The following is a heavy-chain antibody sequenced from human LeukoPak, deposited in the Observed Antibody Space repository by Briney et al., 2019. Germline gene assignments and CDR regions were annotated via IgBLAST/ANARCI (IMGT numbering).Heavy chain of an antibody. J-gene: IGHJ4*02. Sequence: PGGSLRLSCAASGFTFSSYSMNWVRQAPGKGLEWASYIGISDSLIYYADSVKGRFTISRDNARNSLYLQMNSLRDEDTAVYYCARTTTYYYDTSGYHPWYFDYWGQGTLVTVSS. CDR3: ARTTTYYYDTSGYHPWYFDY. CDR1: GFTFSSYS. D-gene: IGHD3-22*01. V-gene: IGHV3-48*02. CDR2: IGISDSLI.